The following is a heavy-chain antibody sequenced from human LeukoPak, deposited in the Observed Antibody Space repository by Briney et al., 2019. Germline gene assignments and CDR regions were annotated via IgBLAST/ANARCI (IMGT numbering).Heavy chain of an antibody. V-gene: IGHV4-59*08. CDR1: GGSISSYY. D-gene: IGHD3-10*01. Sequence: SETLSLTCTVSGGSISSYYWSWIRQPPGKGLEWIGYIYYSGSTNYNPSLKSRVTISVDTSKNQFSLKLSSVTAADTAVDYCARSVLLWFGDAFDIWGQGTMVTVSS. CDR3: ARSVLLWFGDAFDI. J-gene: IGHJ3*02. CDR2: IYYSGST.